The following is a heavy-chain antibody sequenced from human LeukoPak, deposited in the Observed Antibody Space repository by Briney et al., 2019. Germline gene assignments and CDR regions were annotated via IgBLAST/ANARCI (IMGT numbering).Heavy chain of an antibody. V-gene: IGHV1-8*01. J-gene: IGHJ6*03. Sequence: ASVKVSCKASGYTFTSYDINWVRQATGQGLEWMGWMNPNSGNTGYAQKFQGRVTMTRNTSISTAYMELSSLRSEDTAVYYCARVGGIYDILTGYPRYYMDVWGKGTTVTISS. D-gene: IGHD3-9*01. CDR2: MNPNSGNT. CDR3: ARVGGIYDILTGYPRYYMDV. CDR1: GYTFTSYD.